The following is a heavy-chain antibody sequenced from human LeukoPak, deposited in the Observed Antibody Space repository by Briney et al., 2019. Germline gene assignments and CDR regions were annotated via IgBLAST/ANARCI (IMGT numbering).Heavy chain of an antibody. CDR1: GFTFSSYG. V-gene: IGHV3-30*18. CDR3: AKDHRPIFHYYGMDV. Sequence: GGSLRLSCAASGFTFSSYGMHWVRQAPGKGLEWVAVISYDGSNKYYADSVKDRFTISRDNSKNTLYLQMNSLRAEDTAVYYCAKDHRPIFHYYGMDVWGQGTTVTVSS. CDR2: ISYDGSNK. J-gene: IGHJ6*02. D-gene: IGHD3-3*01.